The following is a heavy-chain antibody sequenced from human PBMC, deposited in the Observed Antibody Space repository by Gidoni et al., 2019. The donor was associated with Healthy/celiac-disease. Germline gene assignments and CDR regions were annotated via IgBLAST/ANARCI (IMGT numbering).Heavy chain of an antibody. V-gene: IGHV4-34*01. CDR3: ARGQSRGYSYGYYYYYGMDV. D-gene: IGHD5-18*01. Sequence: QVQLQQWGAGLLKPSETLSLTCAVYGGSFSGYYWRWIRQPPGKGLEWIGEINHSGSTNYNPSLKSRVTISVDTSKNQFSLKLSSVTAADTAVYYCARGQSRGYSYGYYYYYGMDVWGQGTTVTVSS. J-gene: IGHJ6*02. CDR2: INHSGST. CDR1: GGSFSGYY.